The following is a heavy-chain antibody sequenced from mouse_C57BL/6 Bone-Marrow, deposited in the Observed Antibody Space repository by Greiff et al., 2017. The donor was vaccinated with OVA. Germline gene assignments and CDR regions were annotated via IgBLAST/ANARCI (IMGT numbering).Heavy chain of an antibody. V-gene: IGHV1-66*01. Sequence: QVQLQQSGPELVKPGASVKISCKASGYSFTSYYIHWVKQRPGQGLEWIGWIYPGSGNTKFNEKFKGKATLTADTSSSTAYMQLSSLTSEDSAVYYCGRGYGNYGRFAYWGQGTLVTVSA. D-gene: IGHD2-10*02. CDR3: GRGYGNYGRFAY. J-gene: IGHJ3*01. CDR1: GYSFTSYY. CDR2: IYPGSGNT.